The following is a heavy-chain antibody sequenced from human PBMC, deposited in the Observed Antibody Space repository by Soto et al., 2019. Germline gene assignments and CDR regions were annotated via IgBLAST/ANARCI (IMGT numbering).Heavy chain of an antibody. J-gene: IGHJ4*01. Sequence: QVQLQQWGAGLLKPSETLSLTCAVYGGSFSGYYWSWIRQPPGKGLEWIGEINHSGSTNYNPSLKSRVTISVDTSKNPYSLKLSSVTAADTAVYYCARGQQYYDSSGYRYWGHGTLVTVCS. CDR1: GGSFSGYY. D-gene: IGHD3-22*01. V-gene: IGHV4-34*01. CDR3: ARGQQYYDSSGYRY. CDR2: INHSGST.